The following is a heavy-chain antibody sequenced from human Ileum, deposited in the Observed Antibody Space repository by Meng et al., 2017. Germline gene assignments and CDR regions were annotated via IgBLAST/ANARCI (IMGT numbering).Heavy chain of an antibody. CDR2: MNPNSGNT. V-gene: IGHV1-8*01. J-gene: IGHJ4*02. CDR3: AGRRPYGDYPISNY. D-gene: IGHD4-17*01. CDR1: GYTFSSYD. Sequence: VQLVAVGAEVKKPGASVKVSCKASGYTFSSYDINWVRQATGQGLEWMGWMNPNSGNTNYAQKFHGRVTMTRNTSISTAYLELSSLISEDTAIYYCAGRRPYGDYPISNYWGQGTLVTVSS.